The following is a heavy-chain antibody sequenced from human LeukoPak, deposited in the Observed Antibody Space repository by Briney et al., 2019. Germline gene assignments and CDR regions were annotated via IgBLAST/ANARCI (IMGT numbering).Heavy chain of an antibody. CDR3: ARGTETRYGWFDP. Sequence: ASVKVSCKASGYTFTSYYMHWVRQAPGQGLEWMGIINPSGGSTSYAQKFQGRVTMTRDTSISTAYMELSRLRSDDTAVYYCARGTETRYGWFDPWGQGTLVTVSS. J-gene: IGHJ5*02. V-gene: IGHV1-46*01. CDR2: INPSGGST. CDR1: GYTFTSYY. D-gene: IGHD1-14*01.